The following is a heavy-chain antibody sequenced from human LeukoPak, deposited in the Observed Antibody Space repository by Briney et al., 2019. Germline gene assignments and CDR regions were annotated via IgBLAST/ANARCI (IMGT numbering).Heavy chain of an antibody. CDR1: GGTFSSYA. Sequence: GASVKVSCKASGGTFSSYAISWVRQAPGQGLEWMGGIIPTFGTANYAQKLQGRVTITADESTSTAYMELSSLRSEDTAVYYCARALGIAVAGTLTFGYWGQGTLVTVSS. J-gene: IGHJ4*02. CDR2: IIPTFGTA. D-gene: IGHD6-19*01. V-gene: IGHV1-69*13. CDR3: ARALGIAVAGTLTFGY.